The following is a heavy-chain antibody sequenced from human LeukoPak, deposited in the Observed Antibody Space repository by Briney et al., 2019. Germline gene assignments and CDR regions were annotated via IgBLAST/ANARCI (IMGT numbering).Heavy chain of an antibody. V-gene: IGHV1-46*01. J-gene: IGHJ4*02. Sequence: GASVTVSCTASGYTFTSYYMHWVRQAPGQGLEWMGLIITSAGSTTYAQSFQGRVTLTRDTSTSTVYMEMSSLRSEDTAVYYCARVEGLTATVTDWGQGTLVTVSS. CDR1: GYTFTSYY. CDR2: IITSAGST. D-gene: IGHD5-18*01. CDR3: ARVEGLTATVTD.